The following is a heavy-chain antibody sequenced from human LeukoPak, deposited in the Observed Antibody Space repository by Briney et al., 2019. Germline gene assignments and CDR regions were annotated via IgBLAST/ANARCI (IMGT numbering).Heavy chain of an antibody. V-gene: IGHV4-34*01. Sequence: SETLSLTCAVFGGSFSNFYWTGIRQPPGKGLEGIGEINHSGRTNYNPSLKSRVSVSVDTSRNQVSLKLTSVTAADTAVYYCARGRLATVVTPSISADFDYWGQGTLVTVSS. CDR2: INHSGRT. CDR1: GGSFSNFY. J-gene: IGHJ4*02. CDR3: ARGRLATVVTPSISADFDY. D-gene: IGHD4-23*01.